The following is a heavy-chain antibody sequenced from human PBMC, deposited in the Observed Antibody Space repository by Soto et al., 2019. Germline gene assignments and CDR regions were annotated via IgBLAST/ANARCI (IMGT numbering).Heavy chain of an antibody. D-gene: IGHD2-2*02. CDR3: ASDSRYCSSTSCYTFDY. CDR1: RFTFSSYS. J-gene: IGHJ4*02. V-gene: IGHV3-21*01. CDR2: ISSSSSYI. Sequence: PGGSLRLSCAASRFTFSSYSMNWVRQPPRQGLEWVSSISSSSSYIYYADSVKGRFTISRDNAKNSLYLQMNSLRAEDTAVYYCASDSRYCSSTSCYTFDYWGQGTLVTVSS.